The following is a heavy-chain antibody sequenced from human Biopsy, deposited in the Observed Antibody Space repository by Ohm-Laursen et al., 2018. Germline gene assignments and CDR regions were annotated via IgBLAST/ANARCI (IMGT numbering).Heavy chain of an antibody. CDR2: ISGSSTYI. CDR3: ARDQGSYYYGMDV. V-gene: IGHV3-21*06. J-gene: IGHJ6*02. CDR1: GFSFNTYT. Sequence: GSLRLPCTASGFSFNTYTMNWVRQAPGKGLEWVSSISGSSTYIHYADSVKGRCTISRDNAKSSLYLQMNSLSAEDTAVYYCARDQGSYYYGMDVWGQGTTVTVSS.